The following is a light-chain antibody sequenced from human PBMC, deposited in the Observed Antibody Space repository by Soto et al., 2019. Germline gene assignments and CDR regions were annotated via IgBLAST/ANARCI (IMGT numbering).Light chain of an antibody. CDR2: DVT. V-gene: IGLV2-11*01. Sequence: QSALTQPRSVSGSPGQSITISCTGSSRDVRGYNFVSWYQQHPGEAPKLILYDVTTRPSGVPGRISGSKSGSTAYLTISGIQAEEEADYYCCSYAGSFSWVFGGGTQLTVL. CDR3: CSYAGSFSWV. J-gene: IGLJ2*01. CDR1: SRDVRGYNF.